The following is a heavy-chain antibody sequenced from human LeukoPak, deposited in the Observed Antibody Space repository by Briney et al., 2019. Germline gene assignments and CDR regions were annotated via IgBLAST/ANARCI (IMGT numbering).Heavy chain of an antibody. CDR3: AKVPGYCSSTSCYTYYFDY. CDR2: ISASGGST. Sequence: GGSLRLSCAASGFTFSSYAMSWVRQAPGKGLEWVSAISASGGSTYYADSVKGRFTISRDNSKNTLYLQMNSLRAEDTAVYYCAKVPGYCSSTSCYTYYFDYWGQGTLVTVSS. CDR1: GFTFSSYA. D-gene: IGHD2-2*02. J-gene: IGHJ4*02. V-gene: IGHV3-23*01.